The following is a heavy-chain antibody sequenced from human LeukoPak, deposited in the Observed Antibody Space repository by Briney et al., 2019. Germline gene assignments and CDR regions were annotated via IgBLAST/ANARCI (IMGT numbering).Heavy chain of an antibody. Sequence: PRASVKVSCKASGYTFTGYYMHWVRQAPGQGPEWMGWINPNSGDTNYAQKFQGRVTMTRDTSISTAYMELSRLRSDDTAVYYCARGDSHYYYMDVWGRGTTVSVSS. D-gene: IGHD3-22*01. CDR2: INPNSGDT. CDR3: ARGDSHYYYMDV. CDR1: GYTFTGYY. V-gene: IGHV1-2*02. J-gene: IGHJ6*03.